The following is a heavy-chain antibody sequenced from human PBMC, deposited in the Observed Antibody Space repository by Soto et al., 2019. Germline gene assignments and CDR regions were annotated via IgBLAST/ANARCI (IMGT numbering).Heavy chain of an antibody. CDR1: GFTFTSSA. CDR3: AADPLPITVTTPHSHYGMGV. CDR2: IVVGSGNT. J-gene: IGHJ6*02. Sequence: SAKVSCKASGFTFTSSAVQWVRQARGQRLEWIGWIVVGSGNTNYAQKFQERVTITRDMSTSTAYMELSSLRSEDTAVYYCAADPLPITVTTPHSHYGMGVWGQGTTVTVSS. V-gene: IGHV1-58*01. D-gene: IGHD4-17*01.